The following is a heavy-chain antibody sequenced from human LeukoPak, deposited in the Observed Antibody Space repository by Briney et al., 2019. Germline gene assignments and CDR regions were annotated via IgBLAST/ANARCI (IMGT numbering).Heavy chain of an antibody. CDR1: GFTFNKNS. D-gene: IGHD5-18*01. J-gene: IGHJ4*02. Sequence: GGSLRLSCAASGFTFNKNSMNWVRQAPGKGLEWVSYISSSSSTIYYADSVKGRFTISRDNAKNSLYLQMNSLRADDTAVYYCARDYRGYSYGYGDYFDYWGQGTLVTVSS. CDR3: ARDYRGYSYGYGDYFDY. CDR2: ISSSSSTI. V-gene: IGHV3-48*01.